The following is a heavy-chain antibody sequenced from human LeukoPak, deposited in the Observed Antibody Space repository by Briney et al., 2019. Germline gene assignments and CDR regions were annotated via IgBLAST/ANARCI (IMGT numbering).Heavy chain of an antibody. D-gene: IGHD3-3*01. V-gene: IGHV3-33*01. CDR3: ATGGGYYDSWSGYGHDY. CDR2: IWYDGSNK. J-gene: IGHJ4*02. Sequence: GGSLRLSCAASGFTFSSYGMHWVRQAPGKGLEWVAVIWYDGSNKYYADSVKGRFTISRDNSKNTLYLQMNSLRAEDTAVYYCATGGGYYDSWSGYGHDYWGQGTLVTVSS. CDR1: GFTFSSYG.